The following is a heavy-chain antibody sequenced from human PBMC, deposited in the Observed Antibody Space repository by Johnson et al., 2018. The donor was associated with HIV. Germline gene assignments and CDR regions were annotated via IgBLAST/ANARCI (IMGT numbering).Heavy chain of an antibody. V-gene: IGHV3-20*04. CDR3: ARDFGLEWELDGAFDI. CDR1: GFTFDDYG. D-gene: IGHD1-26*01. J-gene: IGHJ3*02. CDR2: INWNGGST. Sequence: QLVESGGGVVRPGGSLRLSCAASGFTFDDYGMSWVRQTPGKGLEWVSGINWNGGSTGYADSVKGRFTISRDNAKNSLYLQMNSLRAEDTALYYCARDFGLEWELDGAFDIWGQGTMVTVSS.